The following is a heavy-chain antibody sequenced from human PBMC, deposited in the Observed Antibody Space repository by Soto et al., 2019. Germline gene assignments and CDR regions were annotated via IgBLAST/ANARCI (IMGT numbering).Heavy chain of an antibody. J-gene: IGHJ4*02. Sequence: GGSLRLSCAASGFTFSDHYMDWVRQAPGKGLEWVGRTRNKANSYTTEYAASVKGRFTISRDDSKNSLYLQMNSLKTEDTAVYYCARVEVGAQYYFDYWGQGTLVTVSS. V-gene: IGHV3-72*01. D-gene: IGHD1-26*01. CDR1: GFTFSDHY. CDR2: TRNKANSYTT. CDR3: ARVEVGAQYYFDY.